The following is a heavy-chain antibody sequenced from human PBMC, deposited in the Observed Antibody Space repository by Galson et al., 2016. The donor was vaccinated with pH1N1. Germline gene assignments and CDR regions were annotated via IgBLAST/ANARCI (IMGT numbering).Heavy chain of an antibody. J-gene: IGHJ4*02. CDR3: AKHPYYVDTSKIDY. D-gene: IGHD5-18*01. V-gene: IGHV3-23*01. CDR2: ISGSGGST. Sequence: SLRPSCAASGFTFSNFVMGWVRQAPGKGLEWVSTISGSGGSTYYADSVKGRFTISRDNSKNTVYLQMNSLRVDDAAVYYCAKHPYYVDTSKIDYWGQGTLVSVSS. CDR1: GFTFSNFV.